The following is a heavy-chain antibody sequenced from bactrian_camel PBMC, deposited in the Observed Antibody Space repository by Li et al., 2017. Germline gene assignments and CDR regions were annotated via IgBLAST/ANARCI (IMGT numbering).Heavy chain of an antibody. V-gene: IGHV3S1*01. D-gene: IGHD4*01. CDR3: AAGPGGSDYRKAHHFEY. J-gene: IGHJ4*01. Sequence: VQLVESGGGTVQAGGSLKLTCGVSGKLYRWYCMGWFRQAPGQEREGVAAFCTSGQGLYYADSVKGRFTISRENTDKTLYLQMNGLKSEDTAMYYCAAGPGGSDYRKAHHFEYWGLGTQVTVS. CDR2: FCTSGQGL. CDR1: GKLYRWYC.